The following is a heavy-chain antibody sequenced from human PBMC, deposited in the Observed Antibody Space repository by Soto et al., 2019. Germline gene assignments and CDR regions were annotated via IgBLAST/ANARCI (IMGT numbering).Heavy chain of an antibody. CDR3: ARALYYYDSSGYYGS. CDR1: GFTFNNYA. Sequence: GGSLRLSCAASGFTFNNYAMSWVRLAAGKGLEWVSSISAGGGNIYYADSVKGRFTISRDNAKNSLYLQMNSLRAEDTAVYYCARALYYYDSSGYYGSWGQGT. D-gene: IGHD3-22*01. J-gene: IGHJ5*02. V-gene: IGHV3-21*01. CDR2: ISAGGGNI.